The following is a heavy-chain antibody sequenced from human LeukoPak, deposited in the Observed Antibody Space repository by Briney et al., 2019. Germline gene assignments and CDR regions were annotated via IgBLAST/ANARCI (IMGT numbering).Heavy chain of an antibody. CDR3: ARDYGDYQFDH. V-gene: IGHV4-39*02. J-gene: IGHJ4*02. CDR1: GGSISSSSYY. D-gene: IGHD4-17*01. Sequence: PSETLSLTCTVSGGSISSSSYYWGWIGQPPGKGLGWIGNIYYSGSTYYKPSLKSRATISVDTSKNQFSLKLSSVSAADTAVYYCARDYGDYQFDHWGQGTLVTVSS. CDR2: IYYSGST.